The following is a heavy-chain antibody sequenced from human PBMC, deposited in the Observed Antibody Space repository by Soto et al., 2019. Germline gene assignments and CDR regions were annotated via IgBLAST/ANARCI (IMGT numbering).Heavy chain of an antibody. J-gene: IGHJ6*02. CDR1: GFTFSSYA. D-gene: IGHD1-1*01. CDR2: ISGSGGST. V-gene: IGHV3-23*01. CDR3: AKGVDWNEDYYYGMDV. Sequence: GGSLRLSCAASGFTFSSYAMSWVRQAPGKGLEWVSAISGSGGSTYYADSVKGRFTISRDNSKNTLYLQMNSLRAEDTAVYYCAKGVDWNEDYYYGMDVWGQGTTVTVSS.